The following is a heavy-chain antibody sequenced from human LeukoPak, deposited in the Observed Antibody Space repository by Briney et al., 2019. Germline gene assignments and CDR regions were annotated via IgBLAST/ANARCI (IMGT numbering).Heavy chain of an antibody. CDR2: INHSGST. V-gene: IGHV4-34*01. CDR3: ARYSSGWYGFFDY. D-gene: IGHD6-19*01. J-gene: IGHJ4*02. CDR1: GGSFSGYY. Sequence: PSETLSLTCGVYGGSFSGYYWSWIRQPPGKGLEWIGEINHSGSTNYSPSLKSRVTISVDTSKNQFSLKLSSVTAADTAVYYCARYSSGWYGFFDYWAREPWSPSPQ.